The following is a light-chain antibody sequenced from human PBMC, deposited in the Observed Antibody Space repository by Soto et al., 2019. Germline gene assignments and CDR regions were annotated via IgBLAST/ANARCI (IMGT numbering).Light chain of an antibody. Sequence: QSALAQPGSVSGSPGQSITISCTGTSXDVGGYNYVSWYQQHPGKAPKLMIYEVSNRPSGVSNRFSGSKSGNTASLTISGLQAEDEADYYCSSYTSSTFYVFGTGTKVIVL. CDR2: EVS. J-gene: IGLJ1*01. V-gene: IGLV2-14*01. CDR3: SSYTSSTFYV. CDR1: SXDVGGYNY.